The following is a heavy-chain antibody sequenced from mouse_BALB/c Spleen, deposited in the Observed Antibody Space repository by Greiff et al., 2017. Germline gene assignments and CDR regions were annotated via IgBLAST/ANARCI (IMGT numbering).Heavy chain of an antibody. J-gene: IGHJ1*01. CDR1: GFSFTGYY. Sequence: LVKTGASVKISCTASGFSFTGYYMHWVKQSHGKSLEWIGYISCYNGATSYNQKFKGKATFTVDTSSSTAYMQFNSLTSEDSAVYYCAREGYGNYRYFDVWGAGTTVTVSS. D-gene: IGHD2-1*01. V-gene: IGHV1S34*01. CDR3: AREGYGNYRYFDV. CDR2: ISCYNGAT.